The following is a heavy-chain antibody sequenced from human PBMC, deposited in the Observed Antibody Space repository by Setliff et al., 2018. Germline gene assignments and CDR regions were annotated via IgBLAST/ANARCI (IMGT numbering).Heavy chain of an antibody. CDR3: SRDLQGSGDYVVDY. CDR2: IKKDGSIK. V-gene: IGHV3-7*01. J-gene: IGHJ4*02. CDR1: GFTFRSYW. Sequence: PGGSLRLSCAASGFTFRSYWMSGVRQAPGKGLEWVANIKKDGSIKYYLDSVRGRFTISRDNAENSLTLQMNSLRVEDTAVYYCSRDLQGSGDYVVDYWGQGTLVTVSS. D-gene: IGHD4-17*01.